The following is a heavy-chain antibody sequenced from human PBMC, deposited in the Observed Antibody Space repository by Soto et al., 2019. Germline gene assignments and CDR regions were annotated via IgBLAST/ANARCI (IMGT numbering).Heavy chain of an antibody. CDR1: GGTFSSYA. Sequence: SVKVSCKASGGTFSSYAISWVRQAPGQGLEWMGGIIPIFGTANYAQKFQGRVTITADESTSTAYMELSSLRSEDTAVYSCARLQSYGRTDAFDIWGQGTMVTVSS. V-gene: IGHV1-69*13. J-gene: IGHJ3*02. CDR2: IIPIFGTA. D-gene: IGHD4-17*01. CDR3: ARLQSYGRTDAFDI.